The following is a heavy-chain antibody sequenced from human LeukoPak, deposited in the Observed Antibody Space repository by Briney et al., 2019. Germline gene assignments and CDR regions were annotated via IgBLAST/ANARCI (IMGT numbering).Heavy chain of an antibody. D-gene: IGHD3-16*01. CDR1: GFTFSNYY. J-gene: IGHJ6*03. Sequence: GGSLRLSCAASGFTFSNYYMSWIRQAPGKGLEWVSSISSSSSYIYYADSVKGRFTISRDNAKNSLYLQMNSLRAEDTAVYYCARDLGGGVYYYYYMDVWGEGTTVTISS. CDR2: ISSSSSYI. V-gene: IGHV3-21*01. CDR3: ARDLGGGVYYYYYMDV.